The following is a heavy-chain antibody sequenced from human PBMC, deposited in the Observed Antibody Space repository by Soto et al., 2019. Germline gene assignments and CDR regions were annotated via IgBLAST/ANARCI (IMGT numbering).Heavy chain of an antibody. V-gene: IGHV4-59*01. CDR2: IYYSGST. J-gene: IGHJ3*02. CDR3: ARDLGYYDSSNYYYSAGAFDI. D-gene: IGHD3-22*01. CDR1: GGSISSYY. Sequence: SETLSLTCTVSGGSISSYYWSWIRQPPGKGLEWIGYIYYSGSTNYNPSLKSRVTISVDTSKNQFSLKLSSVTAADTAVYYCARDLGYYDSSNYYYSAGAFDIWGQGTMVTVSS.